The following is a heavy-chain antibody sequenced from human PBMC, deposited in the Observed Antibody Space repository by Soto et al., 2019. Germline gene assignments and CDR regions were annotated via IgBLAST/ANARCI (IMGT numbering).Heavy chain of an antibody. V-gene: IGHV3-15*01. J-gene: IGHJ4*02. Sequence: GGSLRLSCAASGFTFSNAWMSSVRQAPGKGLEWVGRIKSKTDGGTTDYAAPVKGRFTISRDDSKNTLYLQMNSLKTEDTAVYYCTTEWFGELPDYWGQGTLVTVSS. CDR1: GFTFSNAW. CDR3: TTEWFGELPDY. D-gene: IGHD3-10*01. CDR2: IKSKTDGGTT.